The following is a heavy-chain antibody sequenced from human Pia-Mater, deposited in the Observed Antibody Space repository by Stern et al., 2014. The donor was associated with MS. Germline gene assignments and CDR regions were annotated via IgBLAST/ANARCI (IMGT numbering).Heavy chain of an antibody. CDR3: ARDDLGGAFDY. Sequence: VHLVESGAEVKKPGASVKVSCRASGYIFSDYGIHWVRQAPGQGLEWMGWISAYNGNTNYAQNFQGRVTMTTDTSTSTAYMELRSLRSDDTAVYYCARDDLGGAFDYWGQGTLVTVSS. J-gene: IGHJ4*02. CDR2: ISAYNGNT. V-gene: IGHV1-18*01. CDR1: GYIFSDYG.